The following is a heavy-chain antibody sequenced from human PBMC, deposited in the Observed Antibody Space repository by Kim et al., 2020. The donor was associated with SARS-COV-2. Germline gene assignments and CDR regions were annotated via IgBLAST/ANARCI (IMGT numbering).Heavy chain of an antibody. V-gene: IGHV3-23*01. J-gene: IGHJ3*02. Sequence: ADSVKGRFTISRDNSKNTLYLQMNSLRAEDTAVYYCAKGTDYGGRSAFDIWGQGTMVTVSS. D-gene: IGHD4-17*01. CDR3: AKGTDYGGRSAFDI.